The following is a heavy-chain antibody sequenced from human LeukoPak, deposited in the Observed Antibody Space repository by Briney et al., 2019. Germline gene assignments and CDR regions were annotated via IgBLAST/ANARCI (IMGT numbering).Heavy chain of an antibody. CDR3: ARGGVVVVAATYLDY. V-gene: IGHV3-53*01. J-gene: IGHJ4*02. Sequence: PGGSLRLSCAASGFTVSSNYMSWVRQAPGKGLEWVSVIYSGGSTYYADSVKGRFTISRDNSKNTLYLQMNSLRAEDTAVYYCARGGVVVVAATYLDYWGQGTLVTVSS. CDR1: GFTVSSNY. D-gene: IGHD2-15*01. CDR2: IYSGGST.